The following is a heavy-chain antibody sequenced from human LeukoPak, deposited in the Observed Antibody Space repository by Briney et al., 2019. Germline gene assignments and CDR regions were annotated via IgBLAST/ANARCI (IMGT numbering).Heavy chain of an antibody. Sequence: QPGGSLRLSCAASGFTFSSYSMNWVRQAPGKGLEWVSAISGSGGSTYYADSVKGRFTISRDNSKNTLYLQMNSLRAEDTAVYYCAKGLLDGKGLSLVAGTSFPFDYWGQGTLVTVSS. D-gene: IGHD6-19*01. CDR1: GFTFSSYS. CDR2: ISGSGGST. V-gene: IGHV3-23*01. J-gene: IGHJ4*02. CDR3: AKGLLDGKGLSLVAGTSFPFDY.